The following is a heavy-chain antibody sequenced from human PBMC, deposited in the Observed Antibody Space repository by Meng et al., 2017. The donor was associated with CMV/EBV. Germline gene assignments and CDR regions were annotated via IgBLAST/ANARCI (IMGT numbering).Heavy chain of an antibody. V-gene: IGHV3-21*01. CDR1: GFTFSSYS. CDR2: ISSSSSYI. CDR3: ARDSSSWYSRDYYYGMDV. J-gene: IGHJ6*02. D-gene: IGHD6-13*01. Sequence: GESLKISCAASGFTFSSYSMNWVRQAPGKGLEWVSSISSSSSYIYYADSVKGRFTISRDNAKNTLYLQMNSLRAEDTAVYYCARDSSSWYSRDYYYGMDVWGQGTTVTVSS.